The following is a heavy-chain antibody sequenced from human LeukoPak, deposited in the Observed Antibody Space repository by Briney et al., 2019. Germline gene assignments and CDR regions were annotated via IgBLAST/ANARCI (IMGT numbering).Heavy chain of an antibody. D-gene: IGHD3-3*01. V-gene: IGHV4-4*07. Sequence: SETLSLTCTVSGGSISSYYWSWIRQPAGKGLEWIGRIYTSGSTNYNPSLKSRVTMSVDTSKNQFSLKLSSVTAADTAVYYCARGRLNYDFWSGYYTHYFDYWGQGTLVTVSS. J-gene: IGHJ4*02. CDR2: IYTSGST. CDR1: GGSISSYY. CDR3: ARGRLNYDFWSGYYTHYFDY.